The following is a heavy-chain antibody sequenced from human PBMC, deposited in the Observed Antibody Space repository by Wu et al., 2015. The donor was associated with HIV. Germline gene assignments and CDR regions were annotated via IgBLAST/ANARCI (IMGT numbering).Heavy chain of an antibody. CDR3: ARDCSGGSCYRPFDY. J-gene: IGHJ4*02. Sequence: QVQLVQSGAEVKKPGSSVKVSCKASGGTFSSYAISWVRQAPGQGLEWMGGIIPMFGKANYAQKFQGRVTITADESTSTAYMELSSLRSEDTAVYYCARDCSGGSCYRPFDYWGQGTLVTVSS. D-gene: IGHD2-15*01. CDR2: IIPMFGKA. V-gene: IGHV1-69*12. CDR1: GGTFSSYA.